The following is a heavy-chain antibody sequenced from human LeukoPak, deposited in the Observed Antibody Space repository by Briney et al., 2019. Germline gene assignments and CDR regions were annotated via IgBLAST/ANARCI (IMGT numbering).Heavy chain of an antibody. V-gene: IGHV4-39*01. J-gene: IGHJ4*02. D-gene: IGHD2-15*01. Sequence: PSEPLSLTCTVSGGSISSSSYYWGWIRQPPGKGLEWIGSIYYSGSTYYNPSLKSRVTISVDTSKNQFSLKLSSVTAADTAVYYCASLVGGCYLSDYCGQGTLVTVSS. CDR3: ASLVGGCYLSDY. CDR1: GGSISSSSYY. CDR2: IYYSGST.